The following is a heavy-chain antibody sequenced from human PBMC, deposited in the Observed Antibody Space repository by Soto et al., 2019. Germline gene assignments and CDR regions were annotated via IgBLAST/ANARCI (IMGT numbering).Heavy chain of an antibody. V-gene: IGHV1-69*08. CDR3: ARDVDSSGYYPYYFAY. D-gene: IGHD3-22*01. CDR2: IIPILGIA. Sequence: QVQLVQSGAEVKKPGSSVKVSCKASGGTFSSYTISWVRQAPGQGLEWMGRIIPILGIANYAQKFQGRVTITADKSTSTAYMELSSLRSEDTAVYYCARDVDSSGYYPYYFAYWGQGTLVTVSS. CDR1: GGTFSSYT. J-gene: IGHJ4*02.